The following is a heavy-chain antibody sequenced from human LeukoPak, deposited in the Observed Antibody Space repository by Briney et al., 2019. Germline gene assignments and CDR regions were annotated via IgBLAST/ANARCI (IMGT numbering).Heavy chain of an antibody. CDR1: GFTFGTYW. D-gene: IGHD1-1*01. V-gene: IGHV3-7*01. Sequence: GSLRLSCGASGFTFGTYWMSWVRQAPGKGLEWMANINHDGRKKCYVDSVKGRFTISRDNAKNLLYLQMNSLRPEDTAVYYCATVTSYRADYWGQGTLVTVSS. CDR2: INHDGRKK. J-gene: IGHJ4*02. CDR3: ATVTSYRADY.